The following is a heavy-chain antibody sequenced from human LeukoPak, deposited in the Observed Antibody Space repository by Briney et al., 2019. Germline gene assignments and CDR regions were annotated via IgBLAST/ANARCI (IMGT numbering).Heavy chain of an antibody. CDR3: ARVPGPDWFDP. CDR2: VSYSGST. J-gene: IGHJ5*02. V-gene: IGHV4-59*01. Sequence: PSETLSLTCTVSGASINSYYWSWIRQPPGKGLEWIGCVSYSGSTDYNPALKSRVTISEDTSKSQVSLKLSSVTAADTAVYYCARVPGPDWFDPWGQGTLVTVTS. CDR1: GASINSYY.